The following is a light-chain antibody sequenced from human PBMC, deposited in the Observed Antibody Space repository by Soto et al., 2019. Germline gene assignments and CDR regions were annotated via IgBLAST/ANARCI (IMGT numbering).Light chain of an antibody. CDR3: QQYYSTPRT. CDR2: WAA. Sequence: DIVMTQSPDSLAVSLGERATINCKSSQSVLYSSNNKNYLAWYQQKPGQPPKLLIYWAATRESGVPDPFSGRGSGTDFTLTISSLQAEDVAVYYCQQYYSTPRTFGQGTKVEIK. CDR1: QSVLYSSNNKNY. V-gene: IGKV4-1*01. J-gene: IGKJ1*01.